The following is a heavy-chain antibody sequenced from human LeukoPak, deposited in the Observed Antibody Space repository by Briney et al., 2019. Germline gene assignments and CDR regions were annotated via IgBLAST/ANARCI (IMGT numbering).Heavy chain of an antibody. Sequence: SETLSLTCAVYGGSFSGYYWSWIRQPPGKGLEWIGEINHSGSTNYNPSLKSRVTISVDTSKNQFSLKLSSVTAADTAVYYCARGTTVVRWGAFDYWGQGTLVTVSS. D-gene: IGHD4-17*01. J-gene: IGHJ4*02. CDR2: INHSGST. V-gene: IGHV4-34*01. CDR1: GGSFSGYY. CDR3: ARGTTVVRWGAFDY.